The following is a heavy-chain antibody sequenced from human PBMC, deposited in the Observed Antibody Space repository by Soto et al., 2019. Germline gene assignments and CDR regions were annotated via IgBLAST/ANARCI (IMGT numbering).Heavy chain of an antibody. Sequence: QVQLVESGGGVVQPGRSLRLTWAASGFIFSGSGMHWVRQAPGKGLEWVALVSNDGIRKYYGDSVKGRFTISRDNAENTLYLQMNSLRAEDTPVYYCARWVGGSMYDNSGKYDSWGQGTLVTVSS. D-gene: IGHD3-22*01. CDR2: VSNDGIRK. CDR1: GFIFSGSG. V-gene: IGHV3-30*03. CDR3: ARWVGGSMYDNSGKYDS. J-gene: IGHJ5*01.